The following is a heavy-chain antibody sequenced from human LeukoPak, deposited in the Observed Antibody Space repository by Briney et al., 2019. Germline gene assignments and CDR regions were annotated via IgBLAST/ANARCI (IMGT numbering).Heavy chain of an antibody. CDR3: AKTPRNWNYPNWFDP. J-gene: IGHJ5*02. V-gene: IGHV3-30*18. CDR2: ISYDGSNK. CDR1: GFTFSSYG. D-gene: IGHD1-7*01. Sequence: GGSLRLSCAASGFTFSSYGMHWVRQAPGKGLERVAVISYDGSNKYYADSVKGRFTISRDNSKNTLYLQMNSLRAEDTAVYYCAKTPRNWNYPNWFDPWGQGTLVTVSA.